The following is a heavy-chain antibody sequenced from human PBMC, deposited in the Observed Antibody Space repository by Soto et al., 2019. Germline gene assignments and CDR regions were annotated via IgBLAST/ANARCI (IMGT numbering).Heavy chain of an antibody. CDR1: GGTFSSYA. V-gene: IGHV1-69*13. D-gene: IGHD6-13*01. CDR3: ARDGRAAAGGYYYYYCGMDV. J-gene: IGHJ6*02. Sequence: SVKVSCKASGGTFSSYAISWVRQAPGQGLEWMGGIIPIFGTANYAQKFQGRVTITADESTSTAYMELSSLRSEDTAVYYCARDGRAAAGGYYYYYCGMDVWGQGTTVTVSS. CDR2: IIPIFGTA.